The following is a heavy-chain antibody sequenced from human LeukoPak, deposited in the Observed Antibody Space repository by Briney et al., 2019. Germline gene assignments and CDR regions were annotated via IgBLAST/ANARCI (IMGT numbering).Heavy chain of an antibody. CDR2: IAEDGSLK. CDR3: ARDLSPVLGVATYDAFDI. Sequence: PGGSLRLSCAASGFTFSTYSMTWVRQAPGKGLEWVANIAEDGSLKSYGDSMKGRFTVSRDNTRNSLYLQMDSLRVEDTAVYYCARDLSPVLGVATYDAFDIWGQGTMVTVSS. J-gene: IGHJ3*02. V-gene: IGHV3-7*01. D-gene: IGHD3-3*02. CDR1: GFTFSTYS.